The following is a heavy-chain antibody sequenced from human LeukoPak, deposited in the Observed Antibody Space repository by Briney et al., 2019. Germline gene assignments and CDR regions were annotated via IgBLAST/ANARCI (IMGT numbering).Heavy chain of an antibody. D-gene: IGHD6-19*01. CDR1: GFTFSSCS. Sequence: GGSLRLSCVVSGFTFSSCSMNWVRQAPGKGLEWVAVIWYDGSNKYYADSVKGRFTISRDNSKNTLYLQMNSLRAEDTAVYYCARAGGWNWFDPWGQGTLVTVSS. J-gene: IGHJ5*02. V-gene: IGHV3-33*08. CDR2: IWYDGSNK. CDR3: ARAGGWNWFDP.